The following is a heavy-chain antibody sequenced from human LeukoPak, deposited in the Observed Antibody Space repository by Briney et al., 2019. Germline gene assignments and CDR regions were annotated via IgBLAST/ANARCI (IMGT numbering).Heavy chain of an antibody. J-gene: IGHJ4*02. D-gene: IGHD3-3*01. V-gene: IGHV4-34*01. CDR2: INHSGST. CDR1: GGSLCGYF. CDR3: ARLDRRKRRRFSFGVVAYKGVDY. Sequence: PPETLSLTRAVYGGSLCGYFGSWIPPPHGKGLGWIGEINHSGSTNYNPSRKSRVAISVDTSKNQFSLKLSSVTAADTAVYYCARLDRRKRRRFSFGVVAYKGVDYWGQGTLVTVSS.